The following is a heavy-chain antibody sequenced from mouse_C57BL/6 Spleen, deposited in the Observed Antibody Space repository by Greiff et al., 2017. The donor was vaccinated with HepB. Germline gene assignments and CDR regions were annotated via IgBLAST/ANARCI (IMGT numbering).Heavy chain of an antibody. Sequence: DVKLVESGGGLVKPGGSLKLSCAASGFTFSSYAMSWVRQTPEKRLEWVATISDGGSYTYYPDNVKGRFTISRDNAKNNLYLQMSHLKSEDTAMYYCASDGDDYDRFAYWGQGTLVTVSA. CDR3: ASDGDDYDRFAY. CDR1: GFTFSSYA. V-gene: IGHV5-4*03. J-gene: IGHJ3*01. D-gene: IGHD2-4*01. CDR2: ISDGGSYT.